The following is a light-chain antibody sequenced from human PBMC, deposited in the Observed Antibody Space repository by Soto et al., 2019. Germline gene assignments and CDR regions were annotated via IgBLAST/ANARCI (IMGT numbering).Light chain of an antibody. J-gene: IGKJ1*01. CDR1: QSISNH. Sequence: DIQMTQSPSPLSASVGDRVTITCRASQSISNHLNWYQQKPGKAPKLLIFAASSLQSGVPSRFSGSRSGPDFTLTISSLQPEDFATYYCQQSYSSPPTFGQGTKADIK. CDR2: AAS. V-gene: IGKV1-39*01. CDR3: QQSYSSPPT.